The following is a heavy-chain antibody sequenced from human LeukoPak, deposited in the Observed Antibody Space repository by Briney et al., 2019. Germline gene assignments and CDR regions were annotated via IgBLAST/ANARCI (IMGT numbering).Heavy chain of an antibody. Sequence: GGSLRLSCAASGFTFSSYNMNWVRQAPGKGLEWVSSISSSSSYIYYADSVKGRFTISRDNAKNSLYLQMNSLRAEDTAVYYCASGIVGATTMYFDYWGQGTLVTVSS. CDR2: ISSSSSYI. CDR1: GFTFSSYN. D-gene: IGHD1-26*01. V-gene: IGHV3-21*01. J-gene: IGHJ4*02. CDR3: ASGIVGATTMYFDY.